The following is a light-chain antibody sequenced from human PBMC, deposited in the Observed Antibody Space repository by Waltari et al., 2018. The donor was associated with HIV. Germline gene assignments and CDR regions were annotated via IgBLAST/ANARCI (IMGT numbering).Light chain of an antibody. V-gene: IGKV1-33*01. Sequence: IQMTQSPSSLSASVGDRVTITCQASQDISNYLNWYQQKPGKAPKLLIYGASNLETGVPSRFSGSGSGTDFTFTISRLQPEDIAAYYCQQYDNLPFTFGPGTKVDIK. CDR2: GAS. J-gene: IGKJ3*01. CDR3: QQYDNLPFT. CDR1: QDISNY.